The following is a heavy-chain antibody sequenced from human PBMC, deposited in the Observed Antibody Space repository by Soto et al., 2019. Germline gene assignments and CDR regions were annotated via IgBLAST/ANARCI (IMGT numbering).Heavy chain of an antibody. CDR1: GYSFTSYG. CDR3: TRDLTIVPATHPRLENYGMDV. D-gene: IGHD2-2*01. J-gene: IGHJ6*02. V-gene: IGHV1-18*01. Sequence: QVQLVQSAAEVKKAGASVKVSCKASGYSFTSYGVSWVRRAPGQGLEWMGWIRPYNGHIQFVQRFLGRVSISTDTTTKTAYMELTNQRSDDTAQYYCTRDLTIVPATHPRLENYGMDVWGQGTTVIVSS. CDR2: IRPYNGHI.